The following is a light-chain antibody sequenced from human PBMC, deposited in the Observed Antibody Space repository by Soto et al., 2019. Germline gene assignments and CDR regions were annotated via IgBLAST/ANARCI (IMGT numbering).Light chain of an antibody. Sequence: QSALTQPPSVSGSPGQSVTISCTGTSSDVGSYNRVSWYQQPPGTAPKLMIYEVSNRPSGVPDRFSGSKSANTASLTISGLQAEDESDYCSSYSSSSNYVFGTGTKLTVL. CDR1: SSDVGSYNR. V-gene: IGLV2-18*02. CDR3: SSYSSSSNYV. J-gene: IGLJ1*01. CDR2: EVS.